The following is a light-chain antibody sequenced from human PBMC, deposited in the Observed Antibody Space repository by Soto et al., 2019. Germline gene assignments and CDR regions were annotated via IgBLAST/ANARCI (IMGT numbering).Light chain of an antibody. J-gene: IGKJ3*01. V-gene: IGKV1-39*01. CDR3: QQSYSSPFT. CDR2: AAS. Sequence: DIPMTQSPSSLSASVGDRVTITCRASQSISNYLNWYQQKPGKAPKLLIYAASTLQSGVPSRFSGGGSGTDFTLTISSLQPEDFAVYSCQQSYSSPFTFGPGTKVDLK. CDR1: QSISNY.